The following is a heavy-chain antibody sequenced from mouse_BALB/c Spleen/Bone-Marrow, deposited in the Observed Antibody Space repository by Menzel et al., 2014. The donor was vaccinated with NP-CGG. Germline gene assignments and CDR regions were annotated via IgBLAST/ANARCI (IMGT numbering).Heavy chain of an antibody. CDR3: TRRSLLSDYYPMDY. CDR1: GYTFTSYY. V-gene: IGHV1S81*02. CDR2: INPSNGVT. D-gene: IGHD2-10*01. Sequence: QVQLQQSGAELVKPGASVKLSCKASGYTFTSYYLYWVKQRPGQGLEWIGEINPSNGVTMFNEKFKTKATLTVDKSSSTAYMQLSSLTSEDSAVYYCTRRSLLSDYYPMDYWGQGTSVTVSS. J-gene: IGHJ4*01.